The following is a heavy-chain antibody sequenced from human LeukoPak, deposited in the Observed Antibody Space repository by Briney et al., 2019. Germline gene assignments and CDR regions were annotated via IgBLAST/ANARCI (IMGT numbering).Heavy chain of an antibody. CDR3: ARGGMTTQPFDY. J-gene: IGHJ4*02. CDR1: GGSISSYY. CDR2: IYYSGST. V-gene: IGHV4-59*01. Sequence: SETLSLTCTVSGGSISSYYWSWIRQPPGKGLEWIGYIYYSGSTNYNPSLKSRVTISVDTSKSQFSLKLSSVTAADTAVYYCARGGMTTQPFDYWGQGTLVTVSS. D-gene: IGHD4-17*01.